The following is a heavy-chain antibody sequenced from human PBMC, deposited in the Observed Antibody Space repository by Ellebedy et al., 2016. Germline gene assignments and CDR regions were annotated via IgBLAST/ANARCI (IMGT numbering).Heavy chain of an antibody. J-gene: IGHJ3*01. CDR1: GDAISTNRYY. CDR3: ARAFYTFYDSTGDVFDL. CDR2: VFYTGST. V-gene: IGHV4-39*01. D-gene: IGHD3-22*01. Sequence: SETLSLTCDVSGDAISTNRYYWGWIRQPPGKGLEWIGTVFYTGSTYYNPSLKSRVTLSIDTSKNQFSLMVNSVTAADTAIYFCARAFYTFYDSTGDVFDLWGQGTMVTVSS.